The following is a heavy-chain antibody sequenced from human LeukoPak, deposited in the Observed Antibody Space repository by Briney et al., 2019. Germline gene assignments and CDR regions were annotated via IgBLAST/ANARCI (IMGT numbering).Heavy chain of an antibody. CDR1: GYTFTSYG. D-gene: IGHD2-15*01. J-gene: IGHJ3*02. CDR3: ARVLYCSGGSCLDAFDI. CDR2: VSAYNGNT. Sequence: ASVKVSCKASGYTFTSYGISWVRQDPGQGLEWMGWVSAYNGNTNYAQKLQGRVTMTTDTSTCTAYMELRSLRSDDTAVYYCARVLYCSGGSCLDAFDIWGQGTMVTVSS. V-gene: IGHV1-18*01.